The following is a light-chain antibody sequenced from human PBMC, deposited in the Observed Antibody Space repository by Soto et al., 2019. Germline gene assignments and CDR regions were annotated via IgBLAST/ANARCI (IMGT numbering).Light chain of an antibody. CDR3: CSYAGSYTLV. J-gene: IGLJ2*01. CDR2: DVS. CDR1: SSDVGGYNY. Sequence: QSVLTQPRSVSGSPGQSVTISCTGTSSDVGGYNYVSWYQQHPGKAPKLMIYDVSKRPSGVPDRFSGSKSGNTASLTISGLQAEDEAVYYCCSYAGSYTLVFGGGTKLTVL. V-gene: IGLV2-11*01.